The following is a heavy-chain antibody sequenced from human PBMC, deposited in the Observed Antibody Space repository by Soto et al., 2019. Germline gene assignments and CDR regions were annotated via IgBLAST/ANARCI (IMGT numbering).Heavy chain of an antibody. Sequence: QVQLVQSGAELKKPGASVKVSCKASGYTFSNYDMNWVRQATGQGPEWIGWVNPNNGDTGYAQKFQGRVTLTNDISTTTAYMELTSLRSEDTAIYYCAKVSRKGSAIDFDYWGQGTLITVSS. J-gene: IGHJ4*02. CDR3: AKVSRKGSAIDFDY. D-gene: IGHD3-10*01. V-gene: IGHV1-8*01. CDR1: GYTFSNYD. CDR2: VNPNNGDT.